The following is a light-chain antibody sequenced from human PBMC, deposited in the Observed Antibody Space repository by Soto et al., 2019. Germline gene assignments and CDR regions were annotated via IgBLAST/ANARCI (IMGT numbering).Light chain of an antibody. V-gene: IGLV1-47*01. CDR2: RNN. Sequence: QSVLTQPPSASGTPGQRVTISCSGSSSNIGSNYVFWYQQLPATAPKLLIYRNNQRPSGVPDRFSGSKSGTSASLAISGLRSEDAADYYCAAWDDSLSGVVFGGGTKLTVL. J-gene: IGLJ2*01. CDR3: AAWDDSLSGVV. CDR1: SSNIGSNY.